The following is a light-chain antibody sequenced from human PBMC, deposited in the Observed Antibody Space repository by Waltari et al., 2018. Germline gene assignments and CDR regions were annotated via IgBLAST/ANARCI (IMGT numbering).Light chain of an antibody. CDR3: QQANSFPRT. Sequence: DIPMTHSPSSVSASVGDRVPITCRASQGISSWFAWYQQKPGKAPKLLIYAASVLQGGVPSRFSGSGSGTDFTLTISSLQPEDFATYYCQQANSFPRTFGGGTKVEIK. CDR2: AAS. CDR1: QGISSW. V-gene: IGKV1-12*01. J-gene: IGKJ4*01.